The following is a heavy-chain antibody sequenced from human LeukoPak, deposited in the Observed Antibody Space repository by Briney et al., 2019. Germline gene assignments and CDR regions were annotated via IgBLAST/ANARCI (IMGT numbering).Heavy chain of an antibody. CDR2: INHSGST. D-gene: IGHD1-26*01. V-gene: IGHV4-4*02. Sequence: SETLSLTCAVSGGSISSSNWWSWVRQPPGKGLEWIGEINHSGSTNYNPSLKSRVTISVDTSKNQFSLKLSSVTAADTAVYYCARDWSGSYAIGYWDQGSLVTVSA. CDR3: ARDWSGSYAIGY. J-gene: IGHJ4*02. CDR1: GGSISSSNW.